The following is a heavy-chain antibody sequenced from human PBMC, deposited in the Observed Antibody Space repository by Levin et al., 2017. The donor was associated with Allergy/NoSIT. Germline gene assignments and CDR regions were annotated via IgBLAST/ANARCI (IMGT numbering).Heavy chain of an antibody. Sequence: GESLKISCAASGFTFSSYGMHWVRQAPGKGLEWVAVISYDGSNKYYADSVKGRFTISRDNSKNTLYLQMNSLRAEDTAVYYCARGGRESSGYKTYYFDYWGQGTLVTVSS. J-gene: IGHJ4*02. V-gene: IGHV3-30*03. D-gene: IGHD3-22*01. CDR2: ISYDGSNK. CDR1: GFTFSSYG. CDR3: ARGGRESSGYKTYYFDY.